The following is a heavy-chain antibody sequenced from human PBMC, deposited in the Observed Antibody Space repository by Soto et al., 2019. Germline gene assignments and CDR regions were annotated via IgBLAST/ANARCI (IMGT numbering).Heavy chain of an antibody. CDR3: ARHQDGYIAY. J-gene: IGHJ4*02. V-gene: IGHV4-39*01. CDR1: GGSISSSSYY. CDR2: IYYSGST. D-gene: IGHD5-12*01. Sequence: SETLSLTCTVSGGSISSSSYYWGWIRQPPGKGLEWIGSIYYSGSTYYNPSLKSRVTISVDTSKNQFSLKLSSVTAADTAVYYCARHQDGYIAYWGQGTLVTVSS.